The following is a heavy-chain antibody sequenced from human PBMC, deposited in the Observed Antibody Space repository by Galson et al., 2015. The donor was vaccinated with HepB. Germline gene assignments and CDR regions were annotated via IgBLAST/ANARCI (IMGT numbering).Heavy chain of an antibody. CDR1: GFTFSAYS. J-gene: IGHJ4*02. CDR2: IGADGSTT. V-gene: IGHV3-23*01. Sequence: LRLSCAASGFTFSAYSITWVRQAPGKGLEWVSVIGADGSTTYYADSVKGRFTISRDNSKNTVYLQMHSLRGEDTAIYYCAKKRSGWEPLDDWGRGTLVTVSS. D-gene: IGHD4-23*01. CDR3: AKKRSGWEPLDD.